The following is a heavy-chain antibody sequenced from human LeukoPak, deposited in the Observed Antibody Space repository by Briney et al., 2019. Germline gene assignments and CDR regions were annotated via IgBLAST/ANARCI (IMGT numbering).Heavy chain of an antibody. Sequence: SETLSLTSTVSGASISTSTYYSGWIRQPPGKGLEWIASIYYIGNTYYNPSLRSRVTISVETSKNHFSLKLSSVTAADTAIYYCASDYGDSYHFDYWGQGTLVTVSS. CDR2: IYYIGNT. J-gene: IGHJ4*02. D-gene: IGHD4-17*01. V-gene: IGHV4-39*02. CDR1: GASISTSTYY. CDR3: ASDYGDSYHFDY.